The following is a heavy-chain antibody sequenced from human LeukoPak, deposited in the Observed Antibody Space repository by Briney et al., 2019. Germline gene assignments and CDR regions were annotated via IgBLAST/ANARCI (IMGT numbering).Heavy chain of an antibody. V-gene: IGHV1-18*04. Sequence: ASVKASCKASGYTFTSYGISWVRQAPGQGLEWMGWISAYNGNTNYAQKLQGRVTMTTDTSTSTAYTELRSLRSDDTAVYYCARYVYCSGGSCYINYYGMDVWGKGTTVTVSS. CDR2: ISAYNGNT. J-gene: IGHJ6*04. CDR1: GYTFTSYG. CDR3: ARYVYCSGGSCYINYYGMDV. D-gene: IGHD2-15*01.